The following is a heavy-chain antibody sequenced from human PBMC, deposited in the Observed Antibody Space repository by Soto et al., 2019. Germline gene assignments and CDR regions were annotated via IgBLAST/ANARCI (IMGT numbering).Heavy chain of an antibody. Sequence: PSETLSLTCTVSGGSIRSGGYYRSWVRQNPRRGLEWIGNIYYSGNTYYNPSLKSRLTISVDTSKNQFSLNLSSVTAADTAVYYCAREIPRDGYNFGSGGMDVWGQGTTVTVSS. V-gene: IGHV4-31*03. CDR1: GGSIRSGGYY. CDR3: AREIPRDGYNFGSGGMDV. J-gene: IGHJ6*02. D-gene: IGHD5-12*01. CDR2: IYYSGNT.